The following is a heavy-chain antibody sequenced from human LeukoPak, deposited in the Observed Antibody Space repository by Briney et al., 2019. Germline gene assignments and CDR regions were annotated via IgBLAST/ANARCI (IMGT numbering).Heavy chain of an antibody. D-gene: IGHD3-22*01. J-gene: IGHJ4*02. V-gene: IGHV3-33*01. CDR2: IWYDGSNK. CDR3: ARDRGEKYYYDSSGYYNYFDY. Sequence: GGSLRFSCAATAFSLSSYGMHWDRQAPGKGLQWVAFIWYDGSNKHYADSVKGRFTISRDNAKNSLYLQMNSLRDEDTAVYYCARDRGEKYYYDSSGYYNYFDYWGQGTLVTVSS. CDR1: AFSLSSYG.